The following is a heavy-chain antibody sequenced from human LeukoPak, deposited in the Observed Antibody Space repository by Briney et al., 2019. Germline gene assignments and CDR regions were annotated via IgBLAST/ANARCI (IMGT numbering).Heavy chain of an antibody. Sequence: SETLSLTCTVSGGSISSHYWTWIRQPPGKGLEWIGYIYYTGSTNYNPSLQSRVTISVDTSKNQFSLKLSSVTAADTAVYYCARGGSGEQQLVSPHYYYYGMDVWGQGTTVTVSS. J-gene: IGHJ6*02. CDR3: ARGGSGEQQLVSPHYYYYGMDV. CDR1: GGSISSHY. D-gene: IGHD6-13*01. V-gene: IGHV4-59*11. CDR2: IYYTGST.